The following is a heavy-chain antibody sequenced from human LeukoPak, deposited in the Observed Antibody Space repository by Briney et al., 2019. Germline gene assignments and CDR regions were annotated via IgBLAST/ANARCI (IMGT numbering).Heavy chain of an antibody. CDR2: IKQDGSEK. V-gene: IGHV3-7*03. CDR1: GFTFSSYG. Sequence: GGSLRLSCAASGFTFSSYGMHWVRQAPGKGLEWVANIKQDGSEKYYVDSVKGRFTISRDNAKNSLYLQMNSLRAEDTAVYYCARGQLVQDYWGQGTLVTVSS. CDR3: ARGQLVQDY. J-gene: IGHJ4*02. D-gene: IGHD6-13*01.